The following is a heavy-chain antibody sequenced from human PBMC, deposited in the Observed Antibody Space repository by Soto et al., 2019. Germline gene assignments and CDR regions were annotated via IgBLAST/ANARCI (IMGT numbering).Heavy chain of an antibody. J-gene: IGHJ3*02. V-gene: IGHV4-34*01. Sequence: ASETLSLTCAVYGGSFSGYYWSWIRQPPGKGLEWIGEINHSGSTNYNPSLKSRVTISVDTSKNQFSLKLTSVTAADTAVYYCARLPVDAFDIWGQGTMVTVSS. D-gene: IGHD4-4*01. CDR3: ARLPVDAFDI. CDR2: INHSGST. CDR1: GGSFSGYY.